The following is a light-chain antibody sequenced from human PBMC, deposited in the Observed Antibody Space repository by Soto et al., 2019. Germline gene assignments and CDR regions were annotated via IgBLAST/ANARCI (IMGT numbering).Light chain of an antibody. V-gene: IGKV3-15*01. CDR1: QSVSSN. CDR3: QQYNNWPTWM. CDR2: GAS. J-gene: IGKJ1*01. Sequence: EIVMTQSPATLSVSPGERATLSCRASQSVSSNLAWYQQKPGQAPRLLIYGASTRATGIPARFSGSGSGTEFTLTISSLQSEDFAVYYCQQYNNWPTWMFGQGTKVEIK.